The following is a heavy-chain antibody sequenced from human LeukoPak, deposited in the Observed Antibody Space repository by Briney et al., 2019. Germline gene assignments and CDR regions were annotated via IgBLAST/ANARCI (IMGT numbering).Heavy chain of an antibody. J-gene: IGHJ2*01. V-gene: IGHV4-59*08. D-gene: IGHD3-22*01. Sequence: SETLSLTCTVSGGSISNYCWSWVRQPPGKGLEWIGYISYSGSTNYNPSLKSRVTISVDTSKNQFSLKLSSVTAADTAVYYCARRGNYYDSSGYYHHWYFDLWGPGTLVTVSS. CDR1: GGSISNYC. CDR3: ARRGNYYDSSGYYHHWYFDL. CDR2: ISYSGST.